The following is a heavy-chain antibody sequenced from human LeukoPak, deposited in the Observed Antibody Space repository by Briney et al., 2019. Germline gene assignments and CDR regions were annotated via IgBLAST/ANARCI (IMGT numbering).Heavy chain of an antibody. J-gene: IGHJ4*02. CDR2: IYSDNT. D-gene: IGHD4/OR15-4a*01. CDR1: GFTVSSNS. V-gene: IGHV3-53*01. Sequence: GGSLRLSCTVSGFTVSSNSMSWIRQAPGKGLEWVSFIYSDNTHYSDSVKGRFTISRDNSKNTLYLQMNSLRAEDTAVYYCARRAGAYSHPYDYWGQGTLVTASS. CDR3: ARRAGAYSHPYDY.